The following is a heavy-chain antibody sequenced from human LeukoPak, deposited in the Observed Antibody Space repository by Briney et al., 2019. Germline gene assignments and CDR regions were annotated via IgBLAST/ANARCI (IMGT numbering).Heavy chain of an antibody. CDR3: ARGRGVTPFDY. V-gene: IGHV4-34*01. J-gene: IGHJ4*02. CDR2: INHSGST. Sequence: SETLSLTCAVYGGSFSGYYWSWIRQPPGKGLGWIGEINHSGSTNYNPSLKSRVTISVDTSKNQFSLKLSSVTAADTAVYYCARGRGVTPFDYWGQGTLVTVSS. D-gene: IGHD2-21*02. CDR1: GGSFSGYY.